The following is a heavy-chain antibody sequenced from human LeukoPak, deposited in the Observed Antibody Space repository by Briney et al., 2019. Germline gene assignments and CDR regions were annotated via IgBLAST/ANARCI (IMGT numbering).Heavy chain of an antibody. CDR2: ISWNSVGI. CDR3: ARSCWSGYYSGFDY. V-gene: IGHV3-9*01. Sequence: GGSLRLSCAASGFTFDDYAMHWVRQAPGKGLEWVSGISWNSVGIGYADSVKGRFTISRDNAKNSLYLQMNSLRAEDTALYYCARSCWSGYYSGFDYWGQGTLVTVSS. D-gene: IGHD3-3*01. J-gene: IGHJ4*02. CDR1: GFTFDDYA.